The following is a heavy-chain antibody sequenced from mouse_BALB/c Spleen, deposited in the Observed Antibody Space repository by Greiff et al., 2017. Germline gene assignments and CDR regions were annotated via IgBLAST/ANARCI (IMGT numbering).Heavy chain of an antibody. CDR1: GYTFTSYW. CDR3: AREAGYQYYFDY. CDR2: INPSNGRT. V-gene: IGHV1S81*02. D-gene: IGHD2-2*01. Sequence: QVQLQQPGAELVKPGASVKLSCKASGYTFTSYWMHWVKQRPGQGLEWIGEINPSNGRTNYNEKFKSKATLTVDKSSSTAYMQLSSLTSEDSAVYYCAREAGYQYYFDYWGQGTTLTVSS. J-gene: IGHJ2*01.